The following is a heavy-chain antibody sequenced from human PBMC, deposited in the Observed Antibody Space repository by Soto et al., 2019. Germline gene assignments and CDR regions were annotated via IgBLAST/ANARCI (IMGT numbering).Heavy chain of an antibody. CDR3: ARDDPRDGYIVY. D-gene: IGHD5-12*01. Sequence: SETLSLTCTVSGGSTSSGGYYWGWIRQHPGKGLEWSGYIYYSGSTYYNPSLKSRVTISVDTSKNQFSLKLSSVTAADTAVYYCARDDPRDGYIVYWGQGTLVTVSS. CDR2: IYYSGST. J-gene: IGHJ4*02. CDR1: GGSTSSGGYY. V-gene: IGHV4-31*03.